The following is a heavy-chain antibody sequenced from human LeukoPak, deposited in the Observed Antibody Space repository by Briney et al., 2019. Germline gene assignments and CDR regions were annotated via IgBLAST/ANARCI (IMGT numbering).Heavy chain of an antibody. Sequence: WGSLRLSFASSVFTFSSYAMSGLRPARGRGLEGVSSIDASGRSTYYAHSVKGRFSIPRDNSKDTLYLQMISLRAEDTAVYYCAKGNSGYDFCDYWGQGTLVTVSS. CDR1: VFTFSSYA. CDR3: AKGNSGYDFCDY. D-gene: IGHD5-12*01. V-gene: IGHV3-23*01. J-gene: IGHJ4*02. CDR2: IDASGRST.